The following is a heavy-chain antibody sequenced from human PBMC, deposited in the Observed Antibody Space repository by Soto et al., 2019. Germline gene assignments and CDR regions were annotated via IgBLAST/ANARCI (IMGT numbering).Heavy chain of an antibody. CDR2: IYYSGST. CDR3: ARPHSGSGSFYDPDAFDI. D-gene: IGHD3-10*01. CDR1: GGSISSSSYY. V-gene: IGHV4-39*01. Sequence: QLQLQESGPGLVKPSETLSLTCTVSGGSISSSSYYWGWIRQPPGKGLEWIGSIYYSGSTYYNPSLTSRVTISVDTSKNQFSLKLSSVTAADTAVYYCARPHSGSGSFYDPDAFDIWGQGTMVTVSS. J-gene: IGHJ3*02.